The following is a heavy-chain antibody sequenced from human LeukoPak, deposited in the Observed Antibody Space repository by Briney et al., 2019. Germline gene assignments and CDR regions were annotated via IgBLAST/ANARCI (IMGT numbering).Heavy chain of an antibody. J-gene: IGHJ6*03. CDR2: IYYSGST. D-gene: IGHD6-13*01. V-gene: IGHV4-59*01. CDR3: ARTDSSSWYPSLGYYYMDV. CDR1: GGTISGYY. Sequence: PSETLSLTCTVSGGTISGYYWRWIRQPPGKGLEWIGYIYYSGSTNYNPSLKSRVTISVDTSKDQFSLKLSSVTAADTAVYYCARTDSSSWYPSLGYYYMDVWGKGTTVTVSS.